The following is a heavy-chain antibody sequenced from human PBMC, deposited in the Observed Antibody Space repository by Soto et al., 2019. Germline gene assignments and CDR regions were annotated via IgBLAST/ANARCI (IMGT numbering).Heavy chain of an antibody. Sequence: ASVKVSCKASGYTFTSYGISWVRQAPGQGLEWMGWISAYNGNTNYAQKLQGRVTMTTDTSTSTAYMELSSLRSDDTAVYYCARGLRDGGGGSCYVWLGCWGQGTLVAVSS. CDR3: ARGLRDGGGGSCYVWLGC. CDR1: GYTFTSYG. J-gene: IGHJ4*02. V-gene: IGHV1-18*01. CDR2: ISAYNGNT. D-gene: IGHD2-15*01.